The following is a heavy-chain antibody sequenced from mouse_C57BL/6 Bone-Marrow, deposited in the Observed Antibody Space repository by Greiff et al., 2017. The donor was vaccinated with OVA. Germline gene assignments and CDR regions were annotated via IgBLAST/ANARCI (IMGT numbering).Heavy chain of an antibody. J-gene: IGHJ2*01. CDR1: GYTFTDHT. D-gene: IGHD2-3*01. V-gene: IGHV1-78*01. CDR3: ARWGLLPYFDY. Sequence: QVQLQQSDAELVKPGASVKISCKVSGYTFTDHTIHWMKQRPEQGLEWIGYIYPRDGSTKYNAKFKGKATLTEDKSSSTSYMQLTSLTSEDSAVYFCARWGLLPYFDYWGQGTTLTVSS. CDR2: IYPRDGST.